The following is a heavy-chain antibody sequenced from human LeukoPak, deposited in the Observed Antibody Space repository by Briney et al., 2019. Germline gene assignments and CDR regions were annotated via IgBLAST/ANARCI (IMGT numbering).Heavy chain of an antibody. D-gene: IGHD3-10*01. CDR2: INHKGAT. Sequence: PSGTLSLTCAVYGGSFSGYYWTWVRQPPGKGLEWIGEINHKGATNYNPSLKSRVTIPLDTSKNQFSLKLSSVTAADTAVYYCARGPHFYGSGSYEYSYYYYYYGMDVWGKGTAVTVSS. CDR1: GGSFSGYY. J-gene: IGHJ6*04. CDR3: ARGPHFYGSGSYEYSYYYYYYGMDV. V-gene: IGHV4-34*01.